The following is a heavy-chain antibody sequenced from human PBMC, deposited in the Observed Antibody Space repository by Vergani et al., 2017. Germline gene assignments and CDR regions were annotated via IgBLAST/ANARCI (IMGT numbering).Heavy chain of an antibody. D-gene: IGHD3-22*01. CDR3: ASNGYYCLDY. CDR2: IYHSVST. J-gene: IGHJ4*02. V-gene: IGHV4-4*03. Sequence: QVQLQESGPGLVKPPGTLSLTCAVSGGSISGTNWWSWVRQSPGKGLAGFGEIYHSVSTNYNPSLKSRVTISVDKSKNQFSLKLSSVTAADTAVYYCASNGYYCLDYWGRGTLVTVSS. CDR1: GGSISGTNW.